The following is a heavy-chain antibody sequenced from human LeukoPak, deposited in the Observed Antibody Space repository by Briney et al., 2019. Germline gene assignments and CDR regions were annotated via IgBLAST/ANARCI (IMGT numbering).Heavy chain of an antibody. Sequence: GGSLRLSGTASGFTFSNYCMHWVRKTPGKGLIWVSRICPGGTITNYADSVKGRFTISRDDAKNMMFLQMNSLRADDTAVYYCVRDFRSADYWGQGILVTVSS. CDR3: VRDFRSADY. J-gene: IGHJ4*02. CDR2: ICPGGTIT. CDR1: GFTFSNYC. V-gene: IGHV3-74*01.